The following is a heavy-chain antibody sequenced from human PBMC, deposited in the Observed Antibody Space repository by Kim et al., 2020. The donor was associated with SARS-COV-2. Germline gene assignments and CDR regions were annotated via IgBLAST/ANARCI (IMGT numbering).Heavy chain of an antibody. CDR3: ARDYYDSSGYYLHPHYYYGMDV. D-gene: IGHD3-22*01. Sequence: SETLSLTCTVSGGSISSYYWSWIRQPPGKGLEWIGYIYYSGSTNYNPSLKSRVTISVDTSKNQFSLKLSSVTAADTAVYYCARDYYDSSGYYLHPHYYYGMDVWGQGTTVTVSS. CDR1: GGSISSYY. CDR2: IYYSGST. V-gene: IGHV4-59*13. J-gene: IGHJ6*02.